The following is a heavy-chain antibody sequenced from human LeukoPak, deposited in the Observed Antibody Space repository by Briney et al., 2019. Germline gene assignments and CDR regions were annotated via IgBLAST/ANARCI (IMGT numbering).Heavy chain of an antibody. V-gene: IGHV4-30-2*01. CDR2: IYHSGST. J-gene: IGHJ5*02. CDR1: GGSISRGCYS. Sequence: PSETLSLTCAVSGGSISRGCYSWSWIRQPPGKGLEWIGYIYHSGSTYYNPSLKSRVTISVDRSKNQFSLKLSSVTAADTAVYYCARAGAYSSSWLLFDPWGQGTLVTVSS. D-gene: IGHD6-13*01. CDR3: ARAGAYSSSWLLFDP.